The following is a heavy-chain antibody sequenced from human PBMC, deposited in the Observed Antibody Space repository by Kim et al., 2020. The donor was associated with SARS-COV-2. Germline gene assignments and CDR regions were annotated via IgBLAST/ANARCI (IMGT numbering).Heavy chain of an antibody. CDR1: GGTFSSYA. D-gene: IGHD2-2*02. CDR3: ARWYCSSTNCYNYFDY. Sequence: SVKVSCKASGGTFSSYAISWVRQAPGQGLEWMGGIIPIFGTANYAQKFQGRVTITADESTSTAYMELSSLRSEDTAVYYCARWYCSSTNCYNYFDYWGQGTLVTVSS. CDR2: IIPIFGTA. J-gene: IGHJ4*02. V-gene: IGHV1-69*13.